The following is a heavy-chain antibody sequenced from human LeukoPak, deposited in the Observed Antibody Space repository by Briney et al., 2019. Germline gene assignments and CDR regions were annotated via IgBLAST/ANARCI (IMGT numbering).Heavy chain of an antibody. CDR2: ISYDGSNK. J-gene: IGHJ4*02. V-gene: IGHV3-30-3*01. CDR3: ATGASAYYYDSSGPY. Sequence: GGSLRLSCAASGFTFSSYWMHWVRQAPVKGPEWVTLISYDGSNKYYADSVKGRFTISRDNSKNTLSLQMNSLRAEDTAVYYCATGASAYYYDSSGPYWGQGTLVTVSS. CDR1: GFTFSSYW. D-gene: IGHD3-22*01.